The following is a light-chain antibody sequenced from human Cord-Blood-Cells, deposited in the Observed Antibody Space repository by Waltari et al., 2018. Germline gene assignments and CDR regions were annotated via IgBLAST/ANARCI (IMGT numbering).Light chain of an antibody. V-gene: IGKV1-33*01. CDR3: QHYDNLPYT. CDR2: DAS. Sequence: DIQMTQSPYSLSASVGDRDTITCQASQDIINYLNWYQQKPVKAPKLLIYDASNLGTVVPSGFSGSGSGTDFTFAISRLQPEDIGTYYCQHYDNLPYTVGQGTKLEIK. J-gene: IGKJ2*01. CDR1: QDIINY.